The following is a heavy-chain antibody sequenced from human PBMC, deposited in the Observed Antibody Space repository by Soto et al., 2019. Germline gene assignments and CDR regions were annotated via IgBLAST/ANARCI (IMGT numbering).Heavy chain of an antibody. Sequence: EVQLLESGGGLVQPGGSLRLSCAASGFTFSTYAMNWVRQAPGNGLEWVSAISGSGGSIHYADSVKGWFTISRDNSKNTLYLELNSLRVGVTVVYHCVTGYWKGAVWGQGTRVTVSS. CDR1: GFTFSTYA. CDR3: VTGYWKGAV. CDR2: ISGSGGSI. V-gene: IGHV3-23*01. J-gene: IGHJ6*02. D-gene: IGHD1-1*01.